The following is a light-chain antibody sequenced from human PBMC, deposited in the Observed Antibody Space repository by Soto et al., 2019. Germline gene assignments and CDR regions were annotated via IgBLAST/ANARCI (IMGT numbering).Light chain of an antibody. CDR3: GTWDSSVSAAV. Sequence: PGQKVTISCSGSSSDIGSNYVSWYQQLPGTAPKLLIYDNNKRPSGIPDRFSGSKSGTSATLGITGLQTGDEADYYCGTWDSSVSAAVFGGGTKGTVL. J-gene: IGLJ2*01. CDR2: DNN. V-gene: IGLV1-51*01. CDR1: SSDIGSNY.